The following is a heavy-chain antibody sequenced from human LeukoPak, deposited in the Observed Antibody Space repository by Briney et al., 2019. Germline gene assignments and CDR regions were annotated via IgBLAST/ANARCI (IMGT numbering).Heavy chain of an antibody. CDR3: AREEHGGDLRDNWFDP. D-gene: IGHD3-16*01. CDR1: GYTFTSYG. J-gene: IGHJ5*02. V-gene: IGHV1-18*01. CDR2: ISAYNGNT. Sequence: GASVKVSCKASGYTFTSYGISWVRQAPGQGLEWMGWISAYNGNTNYAQKLQGRVTMTTDTSTSTAYMELRSLRSDDTAVYYCAREEHGGDLRDNWFDPWGQGTLVTVSS.